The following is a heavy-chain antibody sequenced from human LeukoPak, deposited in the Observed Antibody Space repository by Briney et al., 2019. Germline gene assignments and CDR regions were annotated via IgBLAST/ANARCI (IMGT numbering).Heavy chain of an antibody. CDR1: GFTFKNYG. D-gene: IGHD2-21*01. Sequence: GPSLRLSCATSGFTFKNYGMHWVRQAPGMGLEWVAIISFDGTKTYYADSVKGRFTISRDNSKNTLYLQMNSLRAEDTAVYYCARDFRRYWGGPYDFDYWGQGTLVTVSS. J-gene: IGHJ4*02. V-gene: IGHV3-30*03. CDR3: ARDFRRYWGGPYDFDY. CDR2: ISFDGTKT.